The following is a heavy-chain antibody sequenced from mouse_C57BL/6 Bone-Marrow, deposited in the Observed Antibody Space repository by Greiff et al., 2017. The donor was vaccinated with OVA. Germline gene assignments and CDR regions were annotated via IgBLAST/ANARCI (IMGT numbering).Heavy chain of an antibody. CDR2: INPYNGGT. V-gene: IGHV1-19*01. Sequence: EVKLEESGPVLVKPGASVKMSCKASGYTFTDYYMNWVKQSHGKSLEWIGVINPYNGGTSYNQKFKGKATLTVDKSSSTAYMELNSLTSEDSAVYYCARSGYFDVWGTGTTVTVSS. J-gene: IGHJ1*03. CDR1: GYTFTDYY. CDR3: ARSGYFDV.